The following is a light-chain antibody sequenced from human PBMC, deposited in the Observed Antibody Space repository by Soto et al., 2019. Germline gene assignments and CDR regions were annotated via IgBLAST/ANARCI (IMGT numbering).Light chain of an antibody. Sequence: VLPQSPDTLSLSLEDRVTLSCRASQSVRSTFLAWYQQKPGQAPRLLIYGASNRATGIPDRFSGSASGTDFALTISRLEPDESAVYYCQQYHDSPMITFGRGTKLEIK. CDR3: QQYHDSPMIT. CDR1: QSVRSTF. J-gene: IGKJ2*01. V-gene: IGKV3-20*01. CDR2: GAS.